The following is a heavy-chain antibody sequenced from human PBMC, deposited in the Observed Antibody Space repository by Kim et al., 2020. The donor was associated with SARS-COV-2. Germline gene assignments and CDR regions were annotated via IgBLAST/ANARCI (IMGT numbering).Heavy chain of an antibody. Sequence: ASVKVSCKASGYTFTSYAMNWVRRAPGQGLEWMGWINTNTGNPTYAQGFTGRFVFSLDTSVSTAYLQISSLKAEDTAVYYCARDHDHQKYYDFWSGYYYGYFNLWGRGTLDTVS. CDR1: GYTFTSYA. D-gene: IGHD3-3*01. J-gene: IGHJ2*01. V-gene: IGHV7-4-1*02. CDR3: ARDHDHQKYYDFWSGYYYGYFNL. CDR2: INTNTGNP.